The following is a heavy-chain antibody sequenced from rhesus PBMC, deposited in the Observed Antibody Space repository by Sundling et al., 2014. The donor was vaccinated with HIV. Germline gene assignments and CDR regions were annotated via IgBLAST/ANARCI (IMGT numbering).Heavy chain of an antibody. D-gene: IGHD6-25*01. Sequence: EVQLVETGGGLVQPGGSLKLSCAASGFTFSSYGMSWVRQAPGKGLEWVSGINSGGGSTYYADSVKGRFTISRDNSKNTLSLQMNSLRVEDTAVYYCARTLAAVGTPDRLHFDYWGQRVLVTVSS. CDR3: ARTLAAVGTPDRLHFDY. CDR1: GFTFSSYG. V-gene: IGHV3S42*01. J-gene: IGHJ4*01. CDR2: INSGGGST.